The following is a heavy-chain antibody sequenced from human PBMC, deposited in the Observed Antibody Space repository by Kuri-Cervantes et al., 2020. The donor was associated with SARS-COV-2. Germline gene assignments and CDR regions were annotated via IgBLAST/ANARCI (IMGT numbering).Heavy chain of an antibody. Sequence: SVKVSCKASGGTFTTYGFTWVRQAPGQGLEWMGGIIPFFGTPNYAQKFEGRVTITADESTSTAYMELSSLRFEGTAVYFCARDVGYGGTSELDITYFDYWGQGTLVTVSS. V-gene: IGHV1-69*13. CDR1: GGTFTTYG. CDR3: ARDVGYGGTSELDITYFDY. J-gene: IGHJ4*02. CDR2: IIPFFGTP. D-gene: IGHD4-23*01.